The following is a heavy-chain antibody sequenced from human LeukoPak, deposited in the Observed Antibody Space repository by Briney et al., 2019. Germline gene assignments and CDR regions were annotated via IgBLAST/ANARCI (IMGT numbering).Heavy chain of an antibody. CDR3: ARDLNLQVLGSGSYYDY. Sequence: PGGSLRLSCAASGFSFSVYWMHWVRQAPGKGLEWVSAISGSGGSTYYADSVKGRFTISRDNSKNTLYLQMNSLRAEDTALYYCARDLNLQVLGSGSYYDYWGQGTLVTVSS. D-gene: IGHD1-26*01. V-gene: IGHV3-23*01. J-gene: IGHJ4*02. CDR2: ISGSGGST. CDR1: GFSFSVYW.